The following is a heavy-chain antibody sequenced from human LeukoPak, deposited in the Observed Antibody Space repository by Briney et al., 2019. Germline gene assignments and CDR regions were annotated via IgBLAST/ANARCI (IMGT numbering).Heavy chain of an antibody. D-gene: IGHD1-7*01. J-gene: IGHJ4*02. Sequence: GGSLRLSCAASGFTFDDYTMHWVRQAPGKGLEWVSLISWDGGSTYYADSVKGRFTISRDNSKNSLYLQMNSLRTEDTALYYCAKNTNLRDWNYLLSFGYWGQGTLVTVSS. CDR1: GFTFDDYT. V-gene: IGHV3-43*01. CDR3: AKNTNLRDWNYLLSFGY. CDR2: ISWDGGST.